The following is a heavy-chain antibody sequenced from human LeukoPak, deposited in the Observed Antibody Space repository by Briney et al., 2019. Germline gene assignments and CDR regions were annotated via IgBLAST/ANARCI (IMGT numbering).Heavy chain of an antibody. Sequence: GSLRLSCAASGFTFSSYAMSWVRQAPGKGLEWVSAISGSGGSTYYADSVKGRFTISRDNSKNTLYLQMNSLRAEDTAVYYCAKDPEAAAKYYDFWSGYYAFDIWGQGTMVTVSS. CDR3: AKDPEAAAKYYDFWSGYYAFDI. J-gene: IGHJ3*02. D-gene: IGHD3-3*01. V-gene: IGHV3-23*01. CDR2: ISGSGGST. CDR1: GFTFSSYA.